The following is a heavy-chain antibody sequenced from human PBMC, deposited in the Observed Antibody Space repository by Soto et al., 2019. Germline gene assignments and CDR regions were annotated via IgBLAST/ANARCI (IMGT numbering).Heavy chain of an antibody. CDR2: INAGIGNT. V-gene: IGHV1-3*01. D-gene: IGHD2-8*01. CDR1: GYVLTSYT. J-gene: IGHJ6*02. CDR3: ARGGVYATRDGMDV. Sequence: QVQLVQSGAEVQKPGASVNISCRAAGYVLTSYTMHWVRLAPGQGLEWMGWINAGIGNTKSSQKFQGRITLTRDTTTSTVYMELSSLRSEDTAIYYCARGGVYATRDGMDVWGQGTTVTVSS.